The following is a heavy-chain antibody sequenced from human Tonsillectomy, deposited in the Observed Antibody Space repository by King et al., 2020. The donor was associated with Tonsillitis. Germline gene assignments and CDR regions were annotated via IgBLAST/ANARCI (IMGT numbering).Heavy chain of an antibody. V-gene: IGHV4-30-4*01. CDR2: SYYSGSP. Sequence: VQLQESGPGLVKPSQTLSLTCTVSGGSISRGGYYWSWIRHPPGKCLECIVYSYYSGSPYDNPSPKRRVTISVDTSKNQFSLRLSSVTAADTAVYYCARWKVRGVIITDVDPWGQGTLVTVSS. CDR3: ARWKVRGVIITDVDP. D-gene: IGHD3-10*01. CDR1: GGSISRGGYY. J-gene: IGHJ5*02.